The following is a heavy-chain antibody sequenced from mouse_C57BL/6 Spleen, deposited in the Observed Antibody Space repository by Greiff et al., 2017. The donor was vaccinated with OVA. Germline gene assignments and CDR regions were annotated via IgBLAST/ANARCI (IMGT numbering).Heavy chain of an antibody. D-gene: IGHD1-1*01. Sequence: DVMLVESGGGLVKPGGSLKLSCAASGFTFSDYGMHWVRQAPEKGLEWVAYISSGSSTIYYADTVKGRFTISRDNAKNTLFLQITSLRSEDTAMYYCARQNYYGSLDYWGQGTTLTVSA. CDR1: GFTFSDYG. V-gene: IGHV5-17*01. CDR3: ARQNYYGSLDY. CDR2: ISSGSSTI. J-gene: IGHJ2*01.